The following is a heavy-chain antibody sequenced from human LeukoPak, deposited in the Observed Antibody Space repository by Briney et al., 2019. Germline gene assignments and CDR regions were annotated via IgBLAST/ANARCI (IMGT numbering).Heavy chain of an antibody. J-gene: IGHJ6*03. Sequence: PGGSLRLSCEASGFTFSRYAMTWVRQAPGKGLEWVSSISGTAATTYYADSVKGRFTISRDDSKNTVYLQMNSLRAEDTAVYYCARVPDYYYYYMDVWGKGTTVTVSS. CDR3: ARVPDYYYYYMDV. CDR1: GFTFSRYA. CDR2: ISGTAATT. V-gene: IGHV3-23*01.